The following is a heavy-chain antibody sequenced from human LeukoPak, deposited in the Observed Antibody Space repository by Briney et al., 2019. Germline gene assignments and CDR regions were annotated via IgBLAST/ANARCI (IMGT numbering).Heavy chain of an antibody. V-gene: IGHV3-7*01. J-gene: IGHJ4*02. D-gene: IGHD3-16*01. CDR3: TRRLDD. CDR1: GFALSSHW. CDR2: VNRDGSET. Sequence: GGSLRLSCAASGFALSSHWMTWVRQVPGRGPEWVANVNRDGSETYYLDSVKGRFTISKDNAKNSLYLQMNGLRVEDTAVYYCTRRLDDWGQGTLVTVSS.